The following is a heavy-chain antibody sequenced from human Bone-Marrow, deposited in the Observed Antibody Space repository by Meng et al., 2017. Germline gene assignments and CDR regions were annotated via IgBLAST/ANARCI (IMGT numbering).Heavy chain of an antibody. V-gene: IGHV4-39*07. CDR2: IYYSGST. Sequence: SETLSLTCTVSGGSISSSSYYWGWIRQPPGKGLEWIGSIYYSGSTYYNPSLKSRVTISVDTSKNQFSLKLSSVTAADTAVYYCARGTGYSSGWDVSYYFDYWGQGTLVTVSS. D-gene: IGHD6-19*01. J-gene: IGHJ4*02. CDR3: ARGTGYSSGWDVSYYFDY. CDR1: GGSISSSSYY.